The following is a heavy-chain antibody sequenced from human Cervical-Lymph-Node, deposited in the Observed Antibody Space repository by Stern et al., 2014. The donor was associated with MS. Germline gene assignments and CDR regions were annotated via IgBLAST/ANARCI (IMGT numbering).Heavy chain of an antibody. D-gene: IGHD3-16*01. V-gene: IGHV3-21*01. Sequence: EVQLVQSGGGLVKPGGSLRLSCAASASTFSAYSINWVRHAPGQGLEWVASVRGGTCSTYYADSVKGRFAISRDNDKKSLYLHMTTLRVEDTAIYYCTTRDNYGDYWGQGTLVTVSS. CDR1: ASTFSAYS. J-gene: IGHJ4*02. CDR2: VRGGTCST. CDR3: TTRDNYGDY.